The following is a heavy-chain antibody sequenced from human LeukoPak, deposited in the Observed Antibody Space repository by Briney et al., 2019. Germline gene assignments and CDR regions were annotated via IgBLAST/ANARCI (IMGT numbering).Heavy chain of an antibody. CDR1: GFTFRSYA. J-gene: IGHJ1*01. Sequence: GGSLRLSCAASGFTFRSYAINWVRQAPGKGLEWVSAISGSGGSTYYADSVKGRFTISRDNSKNTLYLQMNSLRAEDTAVYYCAKPLGYCSGGSCSFAEYFQHWGQGTLVTVSS. V-gene: IGHV3-23*01. CDR2: ISGSGGST. CDR3: AKPLGYCSGGSCSFAEYFQH. D-gene: IGHD2-15*01.